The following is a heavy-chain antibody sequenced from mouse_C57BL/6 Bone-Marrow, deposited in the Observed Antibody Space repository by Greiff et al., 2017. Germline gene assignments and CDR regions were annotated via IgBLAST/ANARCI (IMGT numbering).Heavy chain of an antibody. CDR1: GYSITSGYY. CDR2: ISYDGSN. CDR3: AREPFAY. Sequence: DVKLQESGPGLVKPSQSLSLTCSVTGYSITSGYYWNWIRQFPGNKLEWMGYISYDGSNNYKPSLKNRISITRDTSKNQFFLKLNSVTTEDTATYYCAREPFAYWGQGTLVTVSA. J-gene: IGHJ3*01. V-gene: IGHV3-6*01.